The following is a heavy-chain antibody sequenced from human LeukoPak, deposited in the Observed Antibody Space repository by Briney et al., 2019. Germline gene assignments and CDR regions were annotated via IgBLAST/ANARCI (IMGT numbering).Heavy chain of an antibody. V-gene: IGHV4-39*01. Sequence: SETLSLTRTVSRDSLSSSSYYCGWVRQPPGKGLEWNGSIYYSGSPYNNPPLKSRVTISVDTSKNQFCLNLSSVTAAGTAVYYCARLYYDSSGYYQICYFDYWGEGTLVTVSS. CDR2: IYYSGSP. D-gene: IGHD3-22*01. CDR1: RDSLSSSSYY. J-gene: IGHJ4*02. CDR3: ARLYYDSSGYYQICYFDY.